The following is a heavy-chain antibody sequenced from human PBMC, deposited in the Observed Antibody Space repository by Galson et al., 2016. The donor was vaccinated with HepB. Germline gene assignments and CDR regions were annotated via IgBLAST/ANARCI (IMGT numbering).Heavy chain of an antibody. CDR1: GFTFSSYW. D-gene: IGHD6-25*01. CDR2: IKSDGSST. CDR3: ARGGPTGVKQRDNNWVWN. J-gene: IGHJ4*02. Sequence: SLRLSCAASGFTFSSYWMHWVRQAPGKGLVWVSRIKSDGSSTTYADSVKGRFTISRDNAKNTLYLQMNSLRAEDTAVYYCARGGPTGVKQRDNNWVWNWGQGTLVTVSS. V-gene: IGHV3-74*01.